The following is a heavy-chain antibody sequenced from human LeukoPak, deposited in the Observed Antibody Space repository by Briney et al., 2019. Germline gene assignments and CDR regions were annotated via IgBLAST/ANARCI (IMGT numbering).Heavy chain of an antibody. V-gene: IGHV3-48*01. J-gene: IGHJ3*02. D-gene: IGHD5-12*01. Sequence: PGGSLRLSCAASGFTFSSYSMNWVRQAPGKGLEWVSYISSISSTIYYADSLKGRFTISRDNAKNSQYQQMNSLRAEDTAVYYCAREPRGWLRAPHAFDIWGQGTMVTVSS. CDR3: AREPRGWLRAPHAFDI. CDR1: GFTFSSYS. CDR2: ISSISSTI.